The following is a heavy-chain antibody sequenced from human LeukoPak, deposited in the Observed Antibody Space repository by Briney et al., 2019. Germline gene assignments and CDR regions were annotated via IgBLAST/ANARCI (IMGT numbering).Heavy chain of an antibody. J-gene: IGHJ4*02. CDR2: ISSSGSTI. Sequence: KPGGSLRLSCAASGFTFSDYYMSWIRQAPGKGLEWVSYISSSGSTIYYADSVKGRFTISRDNAKNSLYLQMNSLRAEDTAVYYXXRDRYSSGCVYYWGQGTLVTVSS. CDR1: GFTFSDYY. CDR3: XRDRYSSGCVYY. D-gene: IGHD6-19*01. V-gene: IGHV3-11*01.